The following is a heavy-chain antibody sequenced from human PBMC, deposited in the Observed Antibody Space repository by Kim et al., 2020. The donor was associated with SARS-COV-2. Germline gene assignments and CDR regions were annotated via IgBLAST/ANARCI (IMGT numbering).Heavy chain of an antibody. CDR3: ARPLSGTNCYDY. V-gene: IGHV3-74*01. D-gene: IGHD2-8*01. CDR2: INGDGSDT. Sequence: GGSLRLSCGASGFTFSTYWMNWVRQVPGKGLVWISRINGDGSDTTYADSVKGRFTISRDNAKNMLYLQLNSLRAEDTALYYCARPLSGTNCYDYWGQGTLVTVSS. CDR1: GFTFSTYW. J-gene: IGHJ4*02.